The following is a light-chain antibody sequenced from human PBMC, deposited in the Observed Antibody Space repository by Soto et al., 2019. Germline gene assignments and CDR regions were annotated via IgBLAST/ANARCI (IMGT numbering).Light chain of an antibody. J-gene: IGKJ4*01. V-gene: IGKV1-5*03. Sequence: DIQMTQSPSTLSASVGDRVTITCRASQSISNWLAWYQQKPGKAPKLLIYKASSLESGVPSRFSGSGSGTEFTLTISSLQPDYFATYYCQRYDTYSTFGGGTKVEIK. CDR2: KAS. CDR3: QRYDTYST. CDR1: QSISNW.